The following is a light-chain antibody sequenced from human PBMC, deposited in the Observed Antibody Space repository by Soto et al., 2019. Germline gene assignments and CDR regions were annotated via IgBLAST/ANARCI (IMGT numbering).Light chain of an antibody. J-gene: IGKJ1*01. Sequence: EIVLTQSPATLPLSPGERATLSCRASQTVGSYLAWFRQTPGQTPRLLIYDTSIRATGVPARFSGSGSGTDFTLTISSLEAEDFAIYYCQQRSDWPPTFGQGTKVDIK. CDR2: DTS. CDR1: QTVGSY. CDR3: QQRSDWPPT. V-gene: IGKV3-11*01.